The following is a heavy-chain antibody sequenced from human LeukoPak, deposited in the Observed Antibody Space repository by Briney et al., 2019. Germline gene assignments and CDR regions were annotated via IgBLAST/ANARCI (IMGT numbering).Heavy chain of an antibody. CDR3: AKERGSSGYFDY. V-gene: IGHV3-43*01. D-gene: IGHD6-6*01. J-gene: IGHJ4*02. CDR2: ISWNVFTI. CDR1: GFTFDDYT. Sequence: PGGSLRLSCAASGFTFDDYTMHWVRQAPGKGLEWVSLISWNVFTIYYADSVKGRFTISRDNSKKSLYLQMNSLRTEDTALYYCAKERGSSGYFDYWGQGTLVTVSS.